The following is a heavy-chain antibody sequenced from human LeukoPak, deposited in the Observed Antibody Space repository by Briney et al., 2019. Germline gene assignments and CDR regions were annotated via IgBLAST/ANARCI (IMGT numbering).Heavy chain of an antibody. D-gene: IGHD2-2*01. J-gene: IGHJ4*02. Sequence: GGSLRLSCAASGFTFSSNAVHWVRQAPGKGLEWVAVISYDGSNKYYADSVKGRFTISRDNSKNTLYLQMNSLRAEDTAAYYCASGYCGRTTCSPPFDYWGQGALVTVSS. CDR3: ASGYCGRTTCSPPFDY. CDR2: ISYDGSNK. CDR1: GFTFSSNA. V-gene: IGHV3-30-3*01.